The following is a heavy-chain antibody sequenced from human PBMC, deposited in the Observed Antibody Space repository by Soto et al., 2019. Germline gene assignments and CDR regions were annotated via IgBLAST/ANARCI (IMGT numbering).Heavy chain of an antibody. CDR2: IYYSGST. D-gene: IGHD3-10*01. CDR1: GGSISSGDYY. J-gene: IGHJ6*03. V-gene: IGHV4-30-4*01. CDR3: ARGSGSYYRAGNYYKDV. Sequence: SETLSLTCTVSGGSISSGDYYWSWIRQPPGKGLEWIGYIYYSGSTYYNPSLKSRVTISVDTSKNQFSLKLSSVTAADTAVYYCARGSGSYYRAGNYYKDVWGKGTTVTVSS.